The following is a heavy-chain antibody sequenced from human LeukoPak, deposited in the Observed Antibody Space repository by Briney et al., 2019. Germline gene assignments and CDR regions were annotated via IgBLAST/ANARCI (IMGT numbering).Heavy chain of an antibody. D-gene: IGHD4-11*01. CDR1: GFTFSSYA. J-gene: IGHJ4*02. V-gene: IGHV3-23*01. CDR3: AKERMTTTSFDY. Sequence: GGSLRLSCAASGFTFSSYAMNWVRQAPGKGLEWVSDISASGGTTHYADSVKGRFTISRDNSKNTLYLQMNSLRAEDTAGYYCAKERMTTTSFDYWGQGTLVTVSS. CDR2: ISASGGTT.